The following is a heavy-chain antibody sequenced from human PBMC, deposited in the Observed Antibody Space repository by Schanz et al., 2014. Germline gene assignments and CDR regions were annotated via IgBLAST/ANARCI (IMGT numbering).Heavy chain of an antibody. V-gene: IGHV3-48*01. CDR2: ISSSSSTR. Sequence: EVLLVESGGGLVQPGGSLRLSCAASGFTFSSYSMNWVRQAPGKGLEWVSYISSSSSTRYYADSVKGRFTISRDNAKNSLFLQMNSLRAEDTAVYYCAKGPYYYYYMDVWGNGTTVTVSS. CDR1: GFTFSSYS. CDR3: AKGPYYYYYMDV. J-gene: IGHJ6*03.